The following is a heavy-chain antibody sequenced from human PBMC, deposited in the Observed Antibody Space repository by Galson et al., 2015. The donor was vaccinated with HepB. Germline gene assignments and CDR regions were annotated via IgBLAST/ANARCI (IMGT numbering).Heavy chain of an antibody. CDR3: ARVGYYDFLSGYGAFDI. Sequence: SVKVSCKASGYIFTGYYMHWVRPAPGQGPEWMGWITPNSGGTNSAQEFQRRVTMTLDTSISTAYMELSRLSSDDTAVYYCARVGYYDFLSGYGAFDICGQATILTVSS. CDR1: GYIFTGYY. CDR2: ITPNSGGT. D-gene: IGHD3-3*01. J-gene: IGHJ3*02. V-gene: IGHV1-2*02.